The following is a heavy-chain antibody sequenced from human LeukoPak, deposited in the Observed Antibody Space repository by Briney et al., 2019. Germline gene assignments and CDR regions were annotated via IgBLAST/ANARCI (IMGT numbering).Heavy chain of an antibody. CDR3: VRGPTRSSGYGVDY. Sequence: GGSLRLSCAASGFTFNTYWMHWVRQAPGKGLVWVSRINSDGTTTNYADSVEGRFTIPRDNAKNTLFLQLNSLRVEDTAVYYCVRGPTRSSGYGVDYWGQGTLVTVSS. J-gene: IGHJ4*02. CDR1: GFTFNTYW. V-gene: IGHV3-74*01. D-gene: IGHD5-12*01. CDR2: INSDGTTT.